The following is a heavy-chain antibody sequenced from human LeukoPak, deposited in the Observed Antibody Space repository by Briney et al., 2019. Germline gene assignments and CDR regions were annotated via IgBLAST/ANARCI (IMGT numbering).Heavy chain of an antibody. CDR1: GYTFTGYY. V-gene: IGHV1-2*02. D-gene: IGHD2-2*02. J-gene: IGHJ4*02. Sequence: ASVKVSCKASGYTFTGYYMHWVRPAPGQGLEWMGWINPNSGGTNYAQKLQGRVTMTTDTSTSTAYMELRSLRSDDTAVYYCARGGGHYCSSTSCYTPTFDYWGQGTLVTVSS. CDR2: INPNSGGT. CDR3: ARGGGHYCSSTSCYTPTFDY.